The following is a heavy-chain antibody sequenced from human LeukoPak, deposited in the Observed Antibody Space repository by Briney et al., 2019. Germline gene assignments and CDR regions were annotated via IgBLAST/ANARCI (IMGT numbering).Heavy chain of an antibody. Sequence: ASVKVSCKASGGTFSSYAISWVRQAPGQGLEWMGGIIPIFGTTNYAQKFQDRVTITADKSTSTAYMELSSLRSEDTAVYYCARDYGAKRVFDYWGQGTLVTVSS. D-gene: IGHD4-23*01. J-gene: IGHJ4*02. CDR2: IIPIFGTT. V-gene: IGHV1-69*06. CDR1: GGTFSSYA. CDR3: ARDYGAKRVFDY.